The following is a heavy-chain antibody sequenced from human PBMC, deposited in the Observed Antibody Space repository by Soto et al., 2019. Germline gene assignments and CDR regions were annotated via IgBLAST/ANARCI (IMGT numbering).Heavy chain of an antibody. Sequence: EVQLVESGGGLVQPGGSLRLSCAASGFTVSSNYMSWVRQAPGKGLEWVSVIYSGGSTYYADSVKGRFTISRDNSKNTLYLQMNSLRAEDTAVYYCAGDKGYCSGGSCYYYYYYMDVWGKGTTVTVSS. CDR1: GFTVSSNY. V-gene: IGHV3-66*01. D-gene: IGHD2-15*01. CDR2: IYSGGST. CDR3: AGDKGYCSGGSCYYYYYYMDV. J-gene: IGHJ6*03.